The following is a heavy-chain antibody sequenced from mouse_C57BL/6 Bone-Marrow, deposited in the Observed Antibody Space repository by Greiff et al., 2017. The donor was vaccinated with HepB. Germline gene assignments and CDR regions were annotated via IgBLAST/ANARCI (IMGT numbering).Heavy chain of an antibody. V-gene: IGHV5-4*01. CDR2: ISDGGSYT. CDR1: GFTFSSYA. Sequence: EVMLMESGGGLVKPGGSLKLSCAASGFTFSSYAMSWVRQTPEKRLEWVATISDGGSYTYYPDNVKGRFTISRDNAKNNLYLQMSHLKSEDTAMYYCARESILYYFDYWGPDTTLTVSS. J-gene: IGHJ2*01. CDR3: ARESILYYFDY.